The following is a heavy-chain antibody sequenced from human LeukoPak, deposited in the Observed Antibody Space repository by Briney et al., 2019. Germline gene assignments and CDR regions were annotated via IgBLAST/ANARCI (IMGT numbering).Heavy chain of an antibody. CDR3: NTDVAGADSSSFPDAFDI. CDR2: VRSRTDGGTT. Sequence: PGGSLRLSCAASGFTFRKAWMSWVRQAPGKGLEWVGRVRSRTDGGTTDYAAPVKGRSTISRDDSNNTLYLQINSLKAEDTAMYYCNTDVAGADSSSFPDAFDIWGQGTMVTVSS. D-gene: IGHD3-22*01. V-gene: IGHV3-15*01. CDR1: GFTFRKAW. J-gene: IGHJ3*02.